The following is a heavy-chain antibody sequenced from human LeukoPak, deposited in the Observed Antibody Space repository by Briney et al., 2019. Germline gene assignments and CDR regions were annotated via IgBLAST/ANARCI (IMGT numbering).Heavy chain of an antibody. CDR1: GGALCCLL. CDR2: IYYSGST. Sequence: KPLESPCPSPTVSGGALCCLLWSLGPEPPGEGLEWIGYIYYSGSTNYNPSLKSRVTISVDTSKNQFSLKLSSVTAADTAVYYCARDPQGDDAFDIWGQGTMVTVSS. J-gene: IGHJ3*02. V-gene: IGHV4-59*01. CDR3: ARDPQGDDAFDI. D-gene: IGHD2-21*01.